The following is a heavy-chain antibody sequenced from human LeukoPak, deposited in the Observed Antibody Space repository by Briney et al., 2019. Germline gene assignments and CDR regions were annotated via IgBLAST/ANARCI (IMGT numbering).Heavy chain of an antibody. D-gene: IGHD3-10*02. J-gene: IGHJ6*04. CDR3: AELGITMIGGV. Sequence: GGSLRLACVASGFTFETYNMNWVRQAPGKGLEWVASIRSYSSYIHYGDSVKGRFTISRDDAKKSVYLQMDSLRAEDTAVYYCAELGITMIGGVWGKGTTVTISS. V-gene: IGHV3-21*01. CDR2: IRSYSSYI. CDR1: GFTFETYN.